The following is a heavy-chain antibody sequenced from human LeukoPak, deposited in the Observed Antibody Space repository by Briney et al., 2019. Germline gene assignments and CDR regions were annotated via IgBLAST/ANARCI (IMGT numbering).Heavy chain of an antibody. CDR1: GYTFTGYY. CDR2: INPNSGGT. CDR3: ARMGSGWRYYFDY. D-gene: IGHD6-19*01. Sequence: ASVKVSCKASGYTFTGYYMHWVRQAPGQGLEWMGWINPNSGGTNYAQKFQGRVTMTRDTSISTAYMELSRLRSDDTAVYYCARMGSGWRYYFDYWGQGTLVTVSS. J-gene: IGHJ4*02. V-gene: IGHV1-2*02.